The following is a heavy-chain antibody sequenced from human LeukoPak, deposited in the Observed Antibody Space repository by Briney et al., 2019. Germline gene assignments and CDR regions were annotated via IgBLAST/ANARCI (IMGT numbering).Heavy chain of an antibody. V-gene: IGHV4-31*03. D-gene: IGHD3-10*01. CDR1: GGSISSGGYY. J-gene: IGHJ5*02. Sequence: SQTLSLTCTVSGGSISSGGYYWSWIRQHPGKGLEWIGYIYYSGSTYYSPSLKSRVTISVDTSKNQFSLKLSSVTAADTAVYYCARTMVRGENWFDPWGQGTLVTVSS. CDR2: IYYSGST. CDR3: ARTMVRGENWFDP.